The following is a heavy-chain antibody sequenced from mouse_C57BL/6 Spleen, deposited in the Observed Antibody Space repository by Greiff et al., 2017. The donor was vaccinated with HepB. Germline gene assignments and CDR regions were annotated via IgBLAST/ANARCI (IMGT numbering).Heavy chain of an antibody. CDR1: GFTFTDYY. CDR3: ARYLNYGNSYFDN. D-gene: IGHD2-1*01. V-gene: IGHV7-3*01. J-gene: IGHJ2*01. CDR2: IRNKANGYTT. Sequence: EVKLVESGGGLVQPGGSLSLSCAASGFTFTDYYMSWVRQPPGKALEWLGFIRNKANGYTTEYSASVKGRFTISRDNSPSILYLQMNALRAEDSAAYYRARYLNYGNSYFDNWGQGTTLTVAS.